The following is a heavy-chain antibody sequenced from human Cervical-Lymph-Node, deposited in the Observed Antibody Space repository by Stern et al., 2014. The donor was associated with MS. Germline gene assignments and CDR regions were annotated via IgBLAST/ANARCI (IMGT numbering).Heavy chain of an antibody. CDR1: GYTFTTPNYG. D-gene: IGHD4-11*01. Sequence: QVQLVQSGPEVRQPGASVRVSCKASGYTFTTPNYGIAWVREAPGRGLEWMGWIITYNGNTVYAHKLKDIVSMTTDTSTSTAYMELRSLRSDDTAFYYCARERLRDFNDYHFDSWGQGTLVTVSS. CDR2: IITYNGNT. V-gene: IGHV1-18*01. CDR3: ARERLRDFNDYHFDS. J-gene: IGHJ4*02.